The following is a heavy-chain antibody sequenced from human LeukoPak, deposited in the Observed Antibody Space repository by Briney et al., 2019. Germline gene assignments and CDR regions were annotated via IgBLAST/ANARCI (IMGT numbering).Heavy chain of an antibody. CDR2: ISAYNGNT. V-gene: IGHV1-18*01. CDR1: GYTFTSYG. D-gene: IGHD4-17*01. CDR3: ARDYTVTKPFDY. J-gene: IGHJ4*02. Sequence: ASVKVSCKASGYTFTSYGISWVRQAPGQGVEWMGWISAYNGNTNYAQKLQGRVTMTTDTSTSTAYMELRSLRSDDTAVYYCARDYTVTKPFDYWGQGTLVTVSS.